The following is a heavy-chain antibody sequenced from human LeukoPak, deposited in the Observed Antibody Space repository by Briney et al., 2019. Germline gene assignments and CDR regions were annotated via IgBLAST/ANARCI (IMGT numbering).Heavy chain of an antibody. J-gene: IGHJ3*02. Sequence: GESLKISCKGSGYRFTSYWIGWVRQMPGKGLEWMGIIYPGDSDTRCSPSFQGQVTISADKSITTAYPQWSSLKASDTAMYYCARPLRDGYNLDAFDIWGQGTMVTVSS. V-gene: IGHV5-51*01. CDR2: IYPGDSDT. D-gene: IGHD5-24*01. CDR3: ARPLRDGYNLDAFDI. CDR1: GYRFTSYW.